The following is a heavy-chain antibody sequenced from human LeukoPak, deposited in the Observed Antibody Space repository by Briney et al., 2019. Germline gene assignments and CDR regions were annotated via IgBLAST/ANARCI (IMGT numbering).Heavy chain of an antibody. D-gene: IGHD2-2*01. CDR1: GFTFSSYS. Sequence: KTGGSLRLSCAASGFTFSSYSMNWVRQAPGKGLEWVSSISSSSSYIYYADSVKGRFTTSRDNAKNSLYLQMNSLRAEDTAVYYCARDPCHGALDYWGQGALVTVSS. CDR2: ISSSSSYI. V-gene: IGHV3-21*04. J-gene: IGHJ4*02. CDR3: ARDPCHGALDY.